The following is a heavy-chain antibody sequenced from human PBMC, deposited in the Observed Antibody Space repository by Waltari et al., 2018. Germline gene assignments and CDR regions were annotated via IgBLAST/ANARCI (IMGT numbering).Heavy chain of an antibody. CDR3: ARLASLYGSGRNGWFDP. CDR1: GYSISSGYY. Sequence: QVQLQESGPGLVKPSETLSLTCTVSGYSISSGYYWGWIRQPPGKGLEWIGSIYHSGSTYYNPSLKRRVPISVDTSKNQFSLKLSSVTAADTAVYYCARLASLYGSGRNGWFDPWGQGTLVTVSS. CDR2: IYHSGST. V-gene: IGHV4-38-2*02. D-gene: IGHD3-10*01. J-gene: IGHJ5*02.